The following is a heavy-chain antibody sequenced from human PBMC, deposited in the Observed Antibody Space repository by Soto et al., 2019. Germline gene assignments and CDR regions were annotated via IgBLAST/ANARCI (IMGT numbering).Heavy chain of an antibody. V-gene: IGHV3-48*03. CDR3: AKDHRDYFYYGMDV. CDR1: GFTFSSYE. J-gene: IGHJ6*02. CDR2: ISSSGSTI. Sequence: GGSLRLSCAASGFTFSSYEMNWVRQAPGKGLEWVSYISSSGSTIYYADSVKGRFTLSRDNSKNMLYLQMNSLRAEDTAVYYCAKDHRDYFYYGMDVWGQGTRVTVSS.